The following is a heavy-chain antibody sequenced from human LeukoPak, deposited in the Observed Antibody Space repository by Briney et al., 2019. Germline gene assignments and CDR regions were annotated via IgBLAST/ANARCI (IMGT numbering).Heavy chain of an antibody. J-gene: IGHJ4*02. CDR3: ARFYYGSGSYYGTFDY. Sequence: GSSVKVSCKASGGTFSSYAISWVRQAPGQGLEWMGGIIPIFGTANYAQKFQGRVTITTDESTSTAYMELSSLRSEDTAVYYCARFYYGSGSYYGTFDYWGQGTLVTVSS. V-gene: IGHV1-69*05. CDR1: GGTFSSYA. CDR2: IIPIFGTA. D-gene: IGHD3-10*01.